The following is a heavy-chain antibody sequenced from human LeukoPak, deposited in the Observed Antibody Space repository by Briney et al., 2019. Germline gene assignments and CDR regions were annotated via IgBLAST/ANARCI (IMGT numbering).Heavy chain of an antibody. CDR2: IYHSGST. J-gene: IGHJ4*02. CDR3: ARGVGYSGYPYFDY. V-gene: IGHV4-38-2*01. CDR1: GYSISSGYY. Sequence: SETLPLTCAVSGYSISSGYYWGWIRQPPGKGLEWIGSIYHSGSTYYNPSLKSRVIISVDTSKNQFSLKLSSVTAADTAVYYCARGVGYSGYPYFDYWGQGTLVTVSS. D-gene: IGHD5-12*01.